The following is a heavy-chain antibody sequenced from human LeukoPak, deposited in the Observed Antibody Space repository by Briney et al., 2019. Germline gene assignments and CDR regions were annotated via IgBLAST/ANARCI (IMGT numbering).Heavy chain of an antibody. J-gene: IGHJ4*02. D-gene: IGHD2-15*01. CDR1: GGSINSSSYY. V-gene: IGHV4-39*01. Sequence: SETLSLTCTVSGGSINSSSYYWGWIRQPPGKGLEWIESIYYSGSTYYNPSLKSLVTISVDTSKTQFSLKLSCVTAADTAVYYCARQGWELLFDYWGQGTLVTVSS. CDR2: IYYSGST. CDR3: ARQGWELLFDY.